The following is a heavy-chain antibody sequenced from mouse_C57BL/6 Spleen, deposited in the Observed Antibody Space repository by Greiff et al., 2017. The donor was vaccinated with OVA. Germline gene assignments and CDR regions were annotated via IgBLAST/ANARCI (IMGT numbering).Heavy chain of an antibody. Sequence: QVQLQQPGAELVMPGASVKLSCKASGYTFTSYWMHWVKQRPGQGLEWIGEIDPSDSYTNYNQKFKGKSTLTVDKSSSTAYMQLSSLTSEDSAVYYCARHSVAMDYWGQGTSVTVSS. J-gene: IGHJ4*01. V-gene: IGHV1-69*01. D-gene: IGHD6-1*01. CDR3: ARHSVAMDY. CDR2: IDPSDSYT. CDR1: GYTFTSYW.